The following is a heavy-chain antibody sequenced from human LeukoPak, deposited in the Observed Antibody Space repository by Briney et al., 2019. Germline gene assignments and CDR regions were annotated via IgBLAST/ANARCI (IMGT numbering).Heavy chain of an antibody. J-gene: IGHJ4*02. Sequence: GRSLRLSCAASGLTFDDYAMHWVRHAPGKGLEWVSGISWNSGSIGYADSVKGRFTISRDNAKNSLYLQMNSLRAEDTALYYCAEDLGDGYNNHKYYFDYWGQGTLVTVSS. CDR1: GLTFDDYA. CDR3: AEDLGDGYNNHKYYFDY. CDR2: ISWNSGSI. D-gene: IGHD5-24*01. V-gene: IGHV3-9*01.